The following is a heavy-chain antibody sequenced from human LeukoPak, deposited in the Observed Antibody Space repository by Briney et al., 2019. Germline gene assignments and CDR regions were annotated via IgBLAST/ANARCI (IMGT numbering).Heavy chain of an antibody. CDR3: ARNQDYGGFDF. CDR1: GFTVSSNY. V-gene: IGHV3-66*01. J-gene: IGHJ4*02. Sequence: GGSLRLSCAASGFTVSSNYMSWVRQAPGKGLEWVSVIYSGGGTYYVDSVKGRFTVSRDNSKNTLYLQMNSLRVDDTAMYYCARNQDYGGFDFWGQGTLVTVSS. D-gene: IGHD4-23*01. CDR2: IYSGGGT.